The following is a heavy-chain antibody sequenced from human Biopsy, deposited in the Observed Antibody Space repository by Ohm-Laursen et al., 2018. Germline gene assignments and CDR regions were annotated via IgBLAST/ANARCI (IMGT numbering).Heavy chain of an antibody. CDR2: IKWNSGKI. Sequence: SLRLSCAASGFNLGDYAMHWVRQVPGKGLEWVSGIKWNSGKIDYADSVKGRFTIPRDNAKNSLYLHMNSLRTEDSAFYYCARDTGTMVRGVLYQWGQGTQVTVSS. CDR3: ARDTGTMVRGVLYQ. J-gene: IGHJ4*02. V-gene: IGHV3-9*01. CDR1: GFNLGDYA. D-gene: IGHD3-10*01.